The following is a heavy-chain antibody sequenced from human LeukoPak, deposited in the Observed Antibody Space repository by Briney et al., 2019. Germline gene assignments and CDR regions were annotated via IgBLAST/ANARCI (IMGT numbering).Heavy chain of an antibody. V-gene: IGHV4-59*08. CDR2: IYHSGRT. Sequence: SDTLSLTCTVSGGSISIYYSRWIPHPPRKALEWIGYIYHSGRTNNNPSLKSRVTISVDTSNNQFSLKLSSVTAADTAVYYCARHVPPVGSSSSFDPWGQGTLVTVSS. D-gene: IGHD6-6*01. CDR1: GGSISIYY. CDR3: ARHVPPVGSSSSFDP. J-gene: IGHJ5*02.